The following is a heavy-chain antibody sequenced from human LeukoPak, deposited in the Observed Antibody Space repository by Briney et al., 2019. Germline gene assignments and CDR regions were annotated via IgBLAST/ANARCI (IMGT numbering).Heavy chain of an antibody. CDR2: IKPDGSEK. V-gene: IGHV3-7*01. CDR3: ARDLELGSAELSII. Sequence: PGRSLRLSCVASGFTFSDYWMSWVRQAPGKGLQWVANIKPDGSEKYYVDSVKGRFTISRDNAKNSLYLQMNSLRAEDTAVYYCARDLELGSAELSIIWGQGTLVTVSS. D-gene: IGHD2-2*01. J-gene: IGHJ4*02. CDR1: GFTFSDYW.